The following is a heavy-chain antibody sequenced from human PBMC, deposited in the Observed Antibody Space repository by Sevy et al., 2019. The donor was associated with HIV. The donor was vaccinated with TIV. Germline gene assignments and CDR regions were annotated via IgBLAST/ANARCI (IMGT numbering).Heavy chain of an antibody. D-gene: IGHD5-18*01. CDR2: ISGSGNSA. J-gene: IGHJ4*02. CDR1: GFTFSISA. CDR3: AKGGRSYGDSYFDH. V-gene: IGHV3-23*01. Sequence: GGSLRLSCAASGFTFSISAMTWVRQAPGKGLEWVSVISGSGNSAYYADSVKGRFTISRDNSKNTLSLQMNSLRAEDTAVYYGAKGGRSYGDSYFDHWGQGTLVTVSS.